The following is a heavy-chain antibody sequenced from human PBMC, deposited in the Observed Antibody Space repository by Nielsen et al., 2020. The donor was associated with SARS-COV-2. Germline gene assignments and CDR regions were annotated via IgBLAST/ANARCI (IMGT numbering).Heavy chain of an antibody. D-gene: IGHD5-24*01. Sequence: SETLSLTCAVYGGSFSGYYWSWIRQPPGKGLEWIGEINHSGSTNYNPSLKSRVTISVDTSKNQFSLKLSPVTAADTAVYYCARGDQVEMATITFDYWGQGTLVTVSS. J-gene: IGHJ4*02. CDR1: GGSFSGYY. CDR3: ARGDQVEMATITFDY. CDR2: INHSGST. V-gene: IGHV4-34*01.